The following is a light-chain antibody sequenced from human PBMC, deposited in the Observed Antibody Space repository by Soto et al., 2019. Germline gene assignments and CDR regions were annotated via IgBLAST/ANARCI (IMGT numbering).Light chain of an antibody. J-gene: IGKJ4*01. CDR1: QSVSSTY. CDR2: RTS. CDR3: QQYGSSPPLT. V-gene: IGKV3-20*01. Sequence: EIVLTQSPGTLSLSPGERATLSCRASQSVSSTYLAWYQQKPGQAPRLLIYRTSSRATGIPDRFSGSGSGTDFTLTISRLEPEDFAVYYGQQYGSSPPLTFGGGTKVESK.